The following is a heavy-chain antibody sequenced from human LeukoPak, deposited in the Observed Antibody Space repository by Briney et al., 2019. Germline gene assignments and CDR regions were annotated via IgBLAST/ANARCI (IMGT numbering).Heavy chain of an antibody. CDR1: GGTFSSYA. CDR3: ARRKYSGSLNYYYYYMDV. CDR2: IIPIFGTA. D-gene: IGHD1-26*01. V-gene: IGHV1-69*13. J-gene: IGHJ6*03. Sequence: ASVKVSCKASGGTFSSYAISWVRQAPGQGLEWMGGIIPIFGTANYAQKFQGRVTITADESTSTAYMELSSLRSEDTAVYYCARRKYSGSLNYYYYYMDVWGKGTTVTVSS.